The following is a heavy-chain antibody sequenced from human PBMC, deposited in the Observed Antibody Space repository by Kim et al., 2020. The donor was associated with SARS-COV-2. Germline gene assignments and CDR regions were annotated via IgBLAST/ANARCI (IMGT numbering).Heavy chain of an antibody. CDR1: GFTLRNYL. Sequence: GGSLRLSCAASGFTLRNYLMNWVRQAPGEGLEWVSRIHSDESITYYVDSVKGRFTISRDNAKNTLYLQMNSLRPEDTAVYYCARAGDYDTSGYYGFFQHWGQGALVTVSS. CDR2: IHSDESIT. V-gene: IGHV3-74*01. CDR3: ARAGDYDTSGYYGFFQH. J-gene: IGHJ1*01. D-gene: IGHD3-22*01.